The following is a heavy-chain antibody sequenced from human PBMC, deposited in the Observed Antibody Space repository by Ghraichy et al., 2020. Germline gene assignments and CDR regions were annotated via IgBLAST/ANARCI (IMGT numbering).Heavy chain of an antibody. J-gene: IGHJ4*02. V-gene: IGHV1-2*02. Sequence: ASEKVSCKASGYTFTGYYMHWVRQAPGQGLEWMGWINPNSGGTNYAQKFQGRVTMTRDTSISTAYMELSRLRSDDTAVYYCARGDYYDSSGMGDYWGQGTLVTVSS. D-gene: IGHD3-22*01. CDR2: INPNSGGT. CDR3: ARGDYYDSSGMGDY. CDR1: GYTFTGYY.